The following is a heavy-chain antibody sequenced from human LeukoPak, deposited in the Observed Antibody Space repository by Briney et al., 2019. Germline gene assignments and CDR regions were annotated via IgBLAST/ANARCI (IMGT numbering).Heavy chain of an antibody. D-gene: IGHD5-24*01. J-gene: IGHJ4*02. CDR1: GFTFSSYS. V-gene: IGHV3-48*04. CDR3: AREKRMATIGLDY. Sequence: GGSLRLSCAASGFTFSSYSMNWVRQAPGKGLEWVSYISSSSSTIYYADSVKGRFTISRDNAKNSLYLQMNSLRAEDTAVYYCAREKRMATIGLDYWGQGTLVTVSS. CDR2: ISSSSSTI.